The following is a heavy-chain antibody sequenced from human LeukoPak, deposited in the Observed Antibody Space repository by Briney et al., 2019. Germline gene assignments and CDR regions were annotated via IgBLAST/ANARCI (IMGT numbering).Heavy chain of an antibody. CDR2: ITSSSSSI. CDR1: GFTFSASS. D-gene: IGHD6-6*01. V-gene: IGHV3-48*02. Sequence: RGSLRLSCAASGFTFSASSMNWVRQAPGKGLEYISHITSSSSSIYYADSVRGRFTISRDNAKNSLYLQMNSLRDEDTAVYYCARGSSYAFDIWGQGTMVTVSS. J-gene: IGHJ3*02. CDR3: ARGSSYAFDI.